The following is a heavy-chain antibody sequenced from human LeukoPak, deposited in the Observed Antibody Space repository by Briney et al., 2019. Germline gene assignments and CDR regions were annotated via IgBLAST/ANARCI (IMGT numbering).Heavy chain of an antibody. D-gene: IGHD5-18*01. V-gene: IGHV4-4*02. CDR1: GGSISSSNW. J-gene: IGHJ4*02. Sequence: PSGTLSLTCAASGGSISSSNWWRCVRQPRGKGLEWIGEIYHSGSTNYNPSLKSRVTISVDKPKNQFSLKLRSVTAAETAVYYCARGEVDTAMVHPLDYWGQGTLVTVSS. CDR2: IYHSGST. CDR3: ARGEVDTAMVHPLDY.